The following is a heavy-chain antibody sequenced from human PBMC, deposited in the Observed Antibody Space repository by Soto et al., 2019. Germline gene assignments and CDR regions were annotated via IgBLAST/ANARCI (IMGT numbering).Heavy chain of an antibody. Sequence: EVQLLESGGGLVQPGGSLRLSCAASGFTFSSYAMSWVRQPPGKGLGGFSAISGTGGTTYYADSVKGRFTISRDNSRNTLHLQMNSLRAEDTAIYYCAKFFVETGGSSGWPWSFHFWGQGTLVTVSS. J-gene: IGHJ4*02. CDR3: AKFFVETGGSSGWPWSFHF. V-gene: IGHV3-23*01. CDR1: GFTFSSYA. D-gene: IGHD6-25*01. CDR2: ISGTGGTT.